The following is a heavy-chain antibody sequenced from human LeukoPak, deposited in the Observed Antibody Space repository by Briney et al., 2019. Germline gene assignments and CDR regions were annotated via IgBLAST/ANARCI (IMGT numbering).Heavy chain of an antibody. CDR3: ASRDYSGRHFDS. D-gene: IGHD4-23*01. J-gene: IGHJ4*02. Sequence: SETLSLTCTVSGGSISSYYWSWIRQPPGKGLEWIGYMYYSGSTNYNPSLKSRVTISVDTSKNQFSLKLSSVTAADTAMYYCASRDYSGRHFDSWGQGTLVTVSS. CDR2: MYYSGST. V-gene: IGHV4-59*01. CDR1: GGSISSYY.